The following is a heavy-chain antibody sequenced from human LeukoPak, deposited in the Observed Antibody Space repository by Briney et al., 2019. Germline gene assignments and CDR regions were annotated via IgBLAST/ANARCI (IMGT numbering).Heavy chain of an antibody. V-gene: IGHV4-61*02. J-gene: IGHJ3*02. CDR2: IYTSGST. CDR3: ARDREDDYDSSGPSDAFDI. Sequence: SQTLSLTCTVSGGSISSGSYYWSWIRQPAGRGLEWIGRIYTSGSTNYNPSLKSRVTISVDTSKNQFSLKLSSVTAADTAVYHCARDREDDYDSSGPSDAFDIWGQGTMVTVSS. CDR1: GGSISSGSYY. D-gene: IGHD3-22*01.